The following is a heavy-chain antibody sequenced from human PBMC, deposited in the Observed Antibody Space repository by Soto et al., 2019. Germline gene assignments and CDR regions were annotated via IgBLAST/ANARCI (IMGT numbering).Heavy chain of an antibody. CDR3: ARVQTYYDFWSGYSAARGYYSMDV. D-gene: IGHD3-3*01. J-gene: IGHJ6*02. Sequence: SETLSLTCTVSGGSISSYYWSWIRQPPGEGLEWIGYIYYSGSTNYNPSLKSRVTISVDTSKNQFSLKLSSVTAADTAVYYCARVQTYYDFWSGYSAARGYYSMDVWGQGTTVTVS. CDR1: GGSISSYY. CDR2: IYYSGST. V-gene: IGHV4-59*01.